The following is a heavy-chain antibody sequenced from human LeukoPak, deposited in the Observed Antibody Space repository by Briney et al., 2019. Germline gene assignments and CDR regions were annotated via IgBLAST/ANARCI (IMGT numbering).Heavy chain of an antibody. D-gene: IGHD7-27*01. V-gene: IGHV1-69*13. J-gene: IGHJ6*02. CDR1: GGTFSSYA. Sequence: GASVKVSCKASGGTFSSYAISWVRQAPGQGLEWMGGIIPIFGTANYAQKFQGRVTITADESTSTAYMELSSLRAEDTAVYYCARDLPSSGVYYYYYGMDVWGQGTTVTVSS. CDR2: IIPIFGTA. CDR3: ARDLPSSGVYYYYYGMDV.